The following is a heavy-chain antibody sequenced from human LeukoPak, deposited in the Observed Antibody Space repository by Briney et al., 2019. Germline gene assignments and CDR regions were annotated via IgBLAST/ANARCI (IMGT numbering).Heavy chain of an antibody. J-gene: IGHJ5*02. Sequence: SETLSLTCAVYGGSFSGYYWSWIRQPPGKGLEWIGEINHSGSTNYNPSLKSRVTTSVDTSKNQFSLKLSSVTAADTAVYYCARVGRAAGARYNWFDPWGQGTLVTVSS. V-gene: IGHV4-34*01. CDR3: ARVGRAAGARYNWFDP. CDR2: INHSGST. CDR1: GGSFSGYY. D-gene: IGHD6-13*01.